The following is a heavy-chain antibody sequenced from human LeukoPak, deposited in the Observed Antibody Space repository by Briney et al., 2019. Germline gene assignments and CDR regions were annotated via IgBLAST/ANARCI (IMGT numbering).Heavy chain of an antibody. CDR1: GFTFRSYH. J-gene: IGHJ4*02. CDR3: ARDAYQGLYYFDY. CDR2: ISYHGSKK. D-gene: IGHD3/OR15-3a*01. V-gene: IGHV3-30*03. Sequence: GSLRLSCAASGFTFRSYHMHWVRQAPGKGLEWVALISYHGSKKYYADSLQGRVTISRGNSKNTLSLQMETLRPEDTAIYYCARDAYQGLYYFDYWGPGTLVTVSS.